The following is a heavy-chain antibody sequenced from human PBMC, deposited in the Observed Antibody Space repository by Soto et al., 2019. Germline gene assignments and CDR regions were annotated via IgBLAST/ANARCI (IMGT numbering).Heavy chain of an antibody. CDR2: IYYSGST. V-gene: IGHV4-31*03. D-gene: IGHD3-9*01. CDR1: GGSISGGGYY. J-gene: IGHJ5*02. Sequence: SETLSLTCTVSGGSISGGGYYWSWIRQHPGKGLEWIGYIYYSGSTYYNPSLKSRVTISVDTSKNQFSLKLSSVTAADTAVYYCARGQYYDILTGYDWFDPWGQGTLVTVSS. CDR3: ARGQYYDILTGYDWFDP.